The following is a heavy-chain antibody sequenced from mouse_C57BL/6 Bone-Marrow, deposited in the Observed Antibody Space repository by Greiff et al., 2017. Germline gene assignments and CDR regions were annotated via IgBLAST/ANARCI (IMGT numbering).Heavy chain of an antibody. D-gene: IGHD4-1*01. CDR3: ATLTGTEGYYYAMDY. CDR2: IDPANGNT. J-gene: IGHJ4*01. CDR1: GFNIKNTY. V-gene: IGHV14-3*01. Sequence: VQLQQSVAELVRPGASVKLSCTASGFNIKNTYMHWVKQRPEQGLEWIGRIDPANGNTKYAPKFQGKATITADTSSNTAYLQLSSLTSEDTAIYYYATLTGTEGYYYAMDYWGQGTSVTVSS.